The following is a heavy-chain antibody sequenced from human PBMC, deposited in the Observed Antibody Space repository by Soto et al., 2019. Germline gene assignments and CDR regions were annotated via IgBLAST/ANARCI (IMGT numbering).Heavy chain of an antibody. CDR3: VPPWNDRTYYHFGLDV. J-gene: IGHJ6*02. V-gene: IGHV3-23*01. CDR1: GFTFSSYA. D-gene: IGHD1-1*01. CDR2: RSGSGYST. Sequence: GGSLRLSCAASGFTFSSYAMSWVRQAPGKGLEWVAVRSGSGYSTNYADSVKGRFTISRDNSKSTLYLQMDSLRAEDTATYYCVPPWNDRTYYHFGLDVWGQGTTVTVSS.